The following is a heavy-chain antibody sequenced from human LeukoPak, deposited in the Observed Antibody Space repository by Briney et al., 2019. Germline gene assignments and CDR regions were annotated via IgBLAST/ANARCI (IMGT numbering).Heavy chain of an antibody. V-gene: IGHV4-61*01. Sequence: SETLSLTCTVSGGSIRSGYYYWGWIRQPPGKGLEWIGYIYYSGGTNYNPSLKSRVTISVDTSKNQFSLKLSSVTAADTAVYYCARGPLSWELLPNWFDPWGQGTLVTVSS. CDR3: ARGPLSWELLPNWFDP. J-gene: IGHJ5*02. CDR2: IYYSGGT. D-gene: IGHD1-26*01. CDR1: GGSIRSGYYY.